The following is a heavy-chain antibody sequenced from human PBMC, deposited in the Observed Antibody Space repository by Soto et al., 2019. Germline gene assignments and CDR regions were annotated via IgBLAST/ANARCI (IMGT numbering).Heavy chain of an antibody. D-gene: IGHD3-22*01. CDR3: ARFGPSDYDSSGYYYIDY. J-gene: IGHJ4*02. CDR1: GFTFSSYA. Sequence: PGGSLRLSCAASGFTFSSYAMHWVRQAPGKGLEWVAVISYDGSNKYYADSVKGRFTISRDNSKNTLYLQMNSLRAEDTAVYYCARFGPSDYDSSGYYYIDYWGQGTLVTVSS. CDR2: ISYDGSNK. V-gene: IGHV3-30-3*01.